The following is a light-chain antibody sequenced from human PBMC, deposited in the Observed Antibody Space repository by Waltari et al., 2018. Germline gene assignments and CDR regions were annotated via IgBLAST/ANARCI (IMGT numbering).Light chain of an antibody. Sequence: QSVLTQPPSASGTPGQRVTISCSGSSSNIGSNPVYWYQQLPGTTPNLLIYTNNQRPSGVPDRFSGSKSGTSASLAISGLRSEDEADYYCAAWDDSLRGVFGTGTKVTVL. CDR1: SSNIGSNP. V-gene: IGLV1-47*01. CDR2: TNN. CDR3: AAWDDSLRGV. J-gene: IGLJ1*01.